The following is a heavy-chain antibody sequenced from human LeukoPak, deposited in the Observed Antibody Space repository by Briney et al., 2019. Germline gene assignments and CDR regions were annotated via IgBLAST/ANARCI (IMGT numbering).Heavy chain of an antibody. CDR2: IFYDGSS. D-gene: IGHD6-6*01. J-gene: IGHJ4*02. CDR3: ARGVARSSKFHFSYYFDY. Sequence: SETLSLTCTVSSGSIRNSNYYWGWIRQPPGKGLEWIGSIFYDGSSDYNPSLKSRVTISVDTSKNQFSLNLSSVTAADTAVYYCARGVARSSKFHFSYYFDYWGQGTLVTVSS. V-gene: IGHV4-39*07. CDR1: SGSIRNSNYY.